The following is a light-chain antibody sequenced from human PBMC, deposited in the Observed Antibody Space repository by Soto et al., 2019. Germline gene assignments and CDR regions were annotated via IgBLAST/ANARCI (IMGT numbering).Light chain of an antibody. CDR1: SSDVGSYNY. Sequence: QSVLTQPASVSVSPGQSITISCTGTSSDVGSYNYVSWYQQHPGKAPKLMIYEVSNRPSGVSNRFSGSTSGNTASLTISGVQDEDDADYYCSSYTSSGTRVFGGGTKLTVL. V-gene: IGLV2-14*01. CDR3: SSYTSSGTRV. J-gene: IGLJ3*02. CDR2: EVS.